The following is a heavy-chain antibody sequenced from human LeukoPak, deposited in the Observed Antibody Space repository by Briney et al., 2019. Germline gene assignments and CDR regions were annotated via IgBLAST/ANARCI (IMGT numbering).Heavy chain of an antibody. Sequence: GGSLRLSCAASGFTFSSYWMSWVRQAPGKGLEWVAVIWYDGSNKYYVDSVKGRFTISRDNSKNTLYLQMNSLRAEDTAVYYCARAYSSSEAAFDYWGQGTLVTVSS. J-gene: IGHJ4*02. CDR2: IWYDGSNK. V-gene: IGHV3-33*08. D-gene: IGHD6-6*01. CDR1: GFTFSSYW. CDR3: ARAYSSSEAAFDY.